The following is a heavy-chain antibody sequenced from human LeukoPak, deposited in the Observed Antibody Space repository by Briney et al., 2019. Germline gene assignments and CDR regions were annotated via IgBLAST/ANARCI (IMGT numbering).Heavy chain of an antibody. CDR3: ARVYYSSSYDYWYFDL. CDR2: IYHSGST. J-gene: IGHJ2*01. CDR1: GGSISSSNW. D-gene: IGHD6-13*01. V-gene: IGHV4-4*02. Sequence: TSGTLSLTCAVSGGSISSSNWWSWVRQPPGKGLEWIGEIYHSGSTNYNPSLKSRVTISVDTSKNQFSLKLSSVTAADTAVYYCARVYYSSSYDYWYFDLWGRGTLVTVSS.